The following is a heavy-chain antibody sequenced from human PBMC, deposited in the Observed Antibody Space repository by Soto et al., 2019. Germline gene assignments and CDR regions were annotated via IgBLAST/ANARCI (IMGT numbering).Heavy chain of an antibody. J-gene: IGHJ5*02. V-gene: IGHV4-59*08. D-gene: IGHD3-3*01. Sequence: QVQLQESGPGLVKPSETLSLTCTVSGGSISSYYWSWIRQPPGKGLEWIGYIYYSGRTNYNPSLKSRVTISVDTSKNQFSLKLSSVTAADTAVYYCARHIDSFGVVTVNWFDPWGQGTLVTVSS. CDR2: IYYSGRT. CDR3: ARHIDSFGVVTVNWFDP. CDR1: GGSISSYY.